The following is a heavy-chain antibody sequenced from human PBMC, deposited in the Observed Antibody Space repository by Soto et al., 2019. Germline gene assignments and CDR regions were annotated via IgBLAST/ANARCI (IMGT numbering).Heavy chain of an antibody. CDR2: AGPSGSST. J-gene: IGHJ4*02. CDR1: GFTFGSYA. CDR3: ARTYYYDSKGYYRTFDY. Sequence: LRLSCAASGFTFGSYAMSWVRLAPGKGLEWVSVAGPSGSSTFYADSVRGRFTISRDNVENTLYLQMNSLRVADTALYFCARTYYYDSKGYYRTFDYCGQGTLVTVSS. V-gene: IGHV3-23*01. D-gene: IGHD3-22*01.